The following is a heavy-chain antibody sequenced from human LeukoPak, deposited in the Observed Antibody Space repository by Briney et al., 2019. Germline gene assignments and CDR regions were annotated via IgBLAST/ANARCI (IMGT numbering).Heavy chain of an antibody. CDR3: ARDLRELPL. CDR1: GFTFSSYD. D-gene: IGHD1-26*01. V-gene: IGHV3-21*01. CDR2: ISSSSNYI. J-gene: IGHJ4*02. Sequence: GGSLRLSCAASGFTFSSYDMHWVRQATGKGLEWVSSISSSSNYIYYADSVKGRFTSSRDNAKNSLYLQMNSLRAEDTAVYYCARDLRELPLWGQGTLVTVSS.